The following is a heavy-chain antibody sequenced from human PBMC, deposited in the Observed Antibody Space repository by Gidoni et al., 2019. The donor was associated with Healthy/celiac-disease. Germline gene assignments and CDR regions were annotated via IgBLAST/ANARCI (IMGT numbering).Heavy chain of an antibody. J-gene: IGHJ5*02. CDR1: GGSCSKYY. CDR2: IKHSGST. D-gene: IGHD2-2*01. CDR3: ARGRGLSDTSQLLIRS. V-gene: IGHV4-34*01. Sequence: QVLLQQWGAGLLKPSETLSLTCAVYGGSCSKYYWRWIRQPPGKGLEWIGEIKHSGSTNYNPSLKSRVTISIDTSTNPFSLKLSSVTAADTAVYYCARGRGLSDTSQLLIRSWGQGTLVTVSS.